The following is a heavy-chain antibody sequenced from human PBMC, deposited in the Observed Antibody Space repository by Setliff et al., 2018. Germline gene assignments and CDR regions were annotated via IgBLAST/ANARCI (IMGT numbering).Heavy chain of an antibody. CDR3: ARTCSVSGCYAGLES. Sequence: AGGSLRLSCAASGFTFSSYGMHWVRQAPGKGLEWVSYISASSDNIQYADSVKGRFTISRDNSKNTLYLQMNSLRPEDTAVYYCARTCSVSGCYAGLESWGQGTPVTVSS. J-gene: IGHJ4*02. CDR2: ISASSDNI. CDR1: GFTFSSYG. D-gene: IGHD2-15*01. V-gene: IGHV3-48*01.